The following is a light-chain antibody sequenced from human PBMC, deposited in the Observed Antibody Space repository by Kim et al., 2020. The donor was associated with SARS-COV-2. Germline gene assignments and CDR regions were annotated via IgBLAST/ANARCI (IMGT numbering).Light chain of an antibody. CDR3: QQSYSLPWT. CDR2: AAS. J-gene: IGKJ1*01. CDR1: QSIISY. Sequence: DIQLTQSPSSLSASVGDRVTITCRASQSIISYISWFQQRPGKAPKLLIYAASSLQSGVPSRFSGSGSGADCTLTISSLQPEDFATYFCQQSYSLPWTFGQGTKVDIK. V-gene: IGKV1-39*01.